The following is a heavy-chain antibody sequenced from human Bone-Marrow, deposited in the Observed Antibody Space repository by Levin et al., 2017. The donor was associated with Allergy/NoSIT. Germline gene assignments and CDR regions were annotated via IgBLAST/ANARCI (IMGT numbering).Heavy chain of an antibody. CDR2: ISSSGSTI. CDR3: ARSGTTSFYYYYMDV. V-gene: IGHV3-48*03. D-gene: IGHD1-7*01. CDR1: GFTFSSYE. J-gene: IGHJ6*03. Sequence: GGSLRLSCAASGFTFSSYEMNWVRQAPGKGLEWVSYISSSGSTIYYADSVKGRFTISRDNAKNSLYLQMNSLRAEDTAVYYCARSGTTSFYYYYMDVWGKGTTVTVSS.